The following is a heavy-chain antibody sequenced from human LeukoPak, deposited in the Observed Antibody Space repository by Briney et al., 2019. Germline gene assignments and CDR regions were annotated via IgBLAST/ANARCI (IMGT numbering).Heavy chain of an antibody. CDR2: ISAYNGNT. CDR3: ARDHGDIVVVTAIQGLSWFDP. J-gene: IGHJ5*02. CDR1: GYTFTSYG. D-gene: IGHD2-21*02. Sequence: ASVKVSCKASGYTFTSYGISWVRQAPGQGLEWMGWISAYNGNTKCAQKIKGRDTMNTETDKSTAYREVRSLRSDDTAVYYCARDHGDIVVVTAIQGLSWFDPWGQGTLVTVSS. V-gene: IGHV1-18*01.